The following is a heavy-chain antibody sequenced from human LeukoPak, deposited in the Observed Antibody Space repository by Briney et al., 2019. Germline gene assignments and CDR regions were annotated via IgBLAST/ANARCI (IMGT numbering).Heavy chain of an antibody. D-gene: IGHD5-18*01. V-gene: IGHV3-23*01. CDR1: GFTFSSYS. CDR2: ISGSGGST. Sequence: GGSLRLSRAASGFTFSSYSMNWVRQAPGKGLEWVSAISGSGGSTYYADSVKGRFTISRDNSKNTLYLQMNSLRAEDTAVYYCAKDEGYSYGSPIDYWGQGTLVTVSS. CDR3: AKDEGYSYGSPIDY. J-gene: IGHJ4*02.